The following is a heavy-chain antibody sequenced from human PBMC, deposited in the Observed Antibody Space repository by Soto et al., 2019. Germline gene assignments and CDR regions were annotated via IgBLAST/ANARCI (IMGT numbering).Heavy chain of an antibody. Sequence: QVQLQESGPGLVKPSETLSLTCTVSGGSVSSSSYYWSWIRQPPGKGLEWIGYISYSGSTNYNPSLKSRVTISVDTSKNQFSLRLSSVTAADTALYYCARVSGSYRDPKFAYWGQGTLVTVSS. D-gene: IGHD1-26*01. V-gene: IGHV4-61*01. CDR2: ISYSGST. J-gene: IGHJ4*02. CDR3: ARVSGSYRDPKFAY. CDR1: GGSVSSSSYY.